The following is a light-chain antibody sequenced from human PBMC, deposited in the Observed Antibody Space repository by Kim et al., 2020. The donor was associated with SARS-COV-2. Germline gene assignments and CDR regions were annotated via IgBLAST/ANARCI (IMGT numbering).Light chain of an antibody. Sequence: DIQMTQSPSTLSAYVGDRVITTCRASQSVGGWLAWYQHKPGKAPKLLIYGASILESGVPSRFSGSGSGTEFTLTISSLQPDDFATYYCQQFNTYSFTFGPGTKVDIK. CDR1: QSVGGW. CDR2: GAS. V-gene: IGKV1-5*03. J-gene: IGKJ3*01. CDR3: QQFNTYSFT.